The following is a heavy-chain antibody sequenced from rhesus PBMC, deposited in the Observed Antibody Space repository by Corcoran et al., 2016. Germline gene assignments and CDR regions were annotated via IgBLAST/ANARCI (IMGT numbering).Heavy chain of an antibody. J-gene: IGHJ5-1*01. Sequence: QVQLVQSGAEVKKPGASVKLSCKASGYTFTSYYINWARQAPEQGLDWRGLITPGKGNTGSARKFQGRVTMPRDTSTRPAYMELTSLRSEATAVNYCARANIWTGLFDVWGPGVLVTVAS. CDR2: ITPGKGNT. CDR1: GYTFTSYY. D-gene: IGHD3-3*01. CDR3: ARANIWTGLFDV. V-gene: IGHV1S9*01.